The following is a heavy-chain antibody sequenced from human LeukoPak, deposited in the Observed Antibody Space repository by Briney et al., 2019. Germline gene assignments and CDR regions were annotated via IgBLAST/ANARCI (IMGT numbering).Heavy chain of an antibody. D-gene: IGHD6-19*01. CDR2: ISGRGDNT. CDR3: AFPGYNSVY. CDR1: GFTFRNYD. J-gene: IGHJ4*02. Sequence: GGSLRLSCTASGFTFRNYDMSWVRQAPGKGLEWVSGISGRGDNTYHADSVKGRFTIARDNSKDTLYLQMSSLRAEDTAVYYCAFPGYNSVYWGQGTLLSVSS. V-gene: IGHV3-23*01.